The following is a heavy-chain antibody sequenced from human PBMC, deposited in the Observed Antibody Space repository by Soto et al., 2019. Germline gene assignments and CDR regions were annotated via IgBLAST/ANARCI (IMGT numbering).Heavy chain of an antibody. V-gene: IGHV3-15*07. CDR3: TTDLVTGYDGGWAPKYYYYYGMDV. CDR2: IKSKTDGGTT. J-gene: IGHJ6*02. Sequence: GGSLRLSCAASGFTFSNAWMNWVRQAPGKGLEWVGRIKSKTDGGTTDYAAPVKGRFTISRDDSKNTLYLQMNSLKTEDTAVYYCTTDLVTGYDGGWAPKYYYYYGMDVWGQGTTVTVSS. CDR1: GFTFSNAW. D-gene: IGHD5-12*01.